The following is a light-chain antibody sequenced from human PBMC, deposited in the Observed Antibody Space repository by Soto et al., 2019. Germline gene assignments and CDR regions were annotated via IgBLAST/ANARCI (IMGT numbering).Light chain of an antibody. V-gene: IGLV1-40*01. Sequence: QLPSVSGAPGQRVTISCTGSYSNIGAGYEVHWYQQIPGTAPKLLISGHNNRPSGVPDRFFGSKSGTSASLTIIGLQAEDEADYYCQSYDSSLSGSGVFGGGTKVTVL. J-gene: IGLJ3*02. CDR3: QSYDSSLSGSGV. CDR2: GHN. CDR1: YSNIGAGYE.